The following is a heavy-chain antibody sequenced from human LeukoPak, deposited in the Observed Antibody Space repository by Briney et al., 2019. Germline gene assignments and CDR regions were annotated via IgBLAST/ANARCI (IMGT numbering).Heavy chain of an antibody. D-gene: IGHD4-23*01. CDR1: GYTFTSYY. J-gene: IGHJ4*02. CDR3: ARAVRTIAVVTPQFDY. V-gene: IGHV1-46*01. Sequence: ASVKVSCKASGYTFTSYYMHWVRQAPGQGLEWMGIINPSGGSTSYAQKFQGRVTMTRDTSTSTVYMELSSLRPEDTAVYYCARAVRTIAVVTPQFDYWGQGTLVTVSS. CDR2: INPSGGST.